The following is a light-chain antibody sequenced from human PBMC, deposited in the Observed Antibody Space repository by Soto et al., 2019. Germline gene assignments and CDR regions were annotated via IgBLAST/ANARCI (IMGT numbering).Light chain of an antibody. CDR1: QPGSTIF. V-gene: IGKV3-20*01. Sequence: IEFPLFKGALSLSPGESATLSCRARQPGSTIFLAWYQHKRCQATRLLIYGASTRATGVPDRFSGSGSGTDFTLTISILYPDDFAIYYCHHYDWSLMWTFGPGTKVDIK. J-gene: IGKJ1*01. CDR2: GAS. CDR3: HHYDWSLMWT.